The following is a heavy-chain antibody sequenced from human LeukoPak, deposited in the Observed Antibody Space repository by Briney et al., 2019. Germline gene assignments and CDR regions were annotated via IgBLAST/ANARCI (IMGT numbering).Heavy chain of an antibody. CDR1: GGSISSYY. Sequence: SETLSLTCTVSGGSISSYYWSWIRQPPGKGLEWIGYIYYSGSTNYNPSLKSRVTISVDTSKNQFSLKLSSVTAADTAVYYCVRYVPKGSSWWNYYYYGMDVWGQGTTVTVSS. J-gene: IGHJ6*02. D-gene: IGHD6-13*01. CDR2: IYYSGST. V-gene: IGHV4-59*08. CDR3: VRYVPKGSSWWNYYYYGMDV.